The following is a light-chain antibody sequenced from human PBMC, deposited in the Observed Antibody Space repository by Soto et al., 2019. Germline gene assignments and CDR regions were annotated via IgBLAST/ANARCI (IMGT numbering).Light chain of an antibody. CDR1: QSISTW. CDR3: QQYNSYPELT. J-gene: IGKJ4*01. CDR2: KAS. Sequence: DIQMTQSPSTLSASVGDRVTITGRASQSISTWLAWYQQKPGKAPKLLIYKASTLESGVPSRFSGTGSGTEFTLTIRSLQPDDFATYYCQQYNSYPELTFGGGTRVEI. V-gene: IGKV1-5*03.